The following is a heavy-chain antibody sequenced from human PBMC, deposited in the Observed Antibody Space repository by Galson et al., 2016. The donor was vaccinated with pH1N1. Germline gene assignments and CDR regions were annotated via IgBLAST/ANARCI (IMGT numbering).Heavy chain of an antibody. J-gene: IGHJ6*02. Sequence: LTCTVSGDSMTSGFYYWSWIRQPAGKGLEYIGYIYTSGSTNYSPSLKSRLTISVDTSKNQVSLKLSSVTAADTAVYYCARGRIDSAGSGSYYSNYYYGMAVWGQGTTVTVSS. CDR3: ARGRIDSAGSGSYYSNYYYGMAV. D-gene: IGHD3-10*01. V-gene: IGHV4-61*09. CDR2: IYTSGST. CDR1: GDSMTSGFYY.